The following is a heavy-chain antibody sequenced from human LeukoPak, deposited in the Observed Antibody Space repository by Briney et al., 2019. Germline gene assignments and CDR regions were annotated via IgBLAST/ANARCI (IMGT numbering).Heavy chain of an antibody. CDR2: ISRSGTTT. J-gene: IGHJ4*02. CDR3: AKVGQNYDILTYYFDY. Sequence: GGSLRLSCVASGFTFSSYEMNWVRQAPGKGLEWVSYISRSGTTTFYADSVKGRFTISRDTSKNALYLQMNSLRVEDTAVYHCAKVGQNYDILTYYFDYWGQGTLVTVSS. CDR1: GFTFSSYE. D-gene: IGHD3-9*01. V-gene: IGHV3-48*03.